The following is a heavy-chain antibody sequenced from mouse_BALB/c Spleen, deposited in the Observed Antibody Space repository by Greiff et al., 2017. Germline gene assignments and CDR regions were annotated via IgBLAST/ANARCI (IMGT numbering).Heavy chain of an antibody. CDR1: GFTFSSYT. CDR3: ARAPDGYYAMDY. V-gene: IGHV5-9*03. D-gene: IGHD2-3*01. Sequence: EVKLVESGAGLVKPGGSLKLSCAASGFTFSSYTMSWVRQTPEKRLEWFATISSGGGNTYYPDSVKGRFTISRDNAKNNLYLQMSNLRSEDTALYYCARAPDGYYAMDYWGQGTSVTVSS. CDR2: ISSGGGNT. J-gene: IGHJ4*01.